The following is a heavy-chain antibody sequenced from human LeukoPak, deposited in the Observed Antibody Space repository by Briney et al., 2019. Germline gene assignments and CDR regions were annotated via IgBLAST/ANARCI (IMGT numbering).Heavy chain of an antibody. J-gene: IGHJ4*02. CDR3: ARGVFGVVIIGDYFALDY. CDR1: GGSISSYY. V-gene: IGHV4-59*01. CDR2: IYYSGST. Sequence: PSEPLSLTCTVSGGSISSYYWSWIRQPPGKGLEWIGYIYYSGSTNYNPSLKSRVTISVDTSKNQFSLKLSSVTAADTAVYYCARGVFGVVIIGDYFALDYWGQGTLVTVSS. D-gene: IGHD3-3*01.